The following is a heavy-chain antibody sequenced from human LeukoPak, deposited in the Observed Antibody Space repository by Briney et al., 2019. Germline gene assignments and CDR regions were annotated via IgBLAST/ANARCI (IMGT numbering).Heavy chain of an antibody. CDR1: GGSFSGYY. Sequence: SETLSLTCAVYGGSFSGYYWSWIRQPPGKGLEWIGEINHSGSTNYNLSLKSRVTISVDTSKNQFSLKLSSVTAADTAVYYCARGGGGIILGDSEGMDVWGQGTTVTVSS. D-gene: IGHD3-10*01. CDR3: ARGGGGIILGDSEGMDV. J-gene: IGHJ6*02. CDR2: INHSGST. V-gene: IGHV4-34*01.